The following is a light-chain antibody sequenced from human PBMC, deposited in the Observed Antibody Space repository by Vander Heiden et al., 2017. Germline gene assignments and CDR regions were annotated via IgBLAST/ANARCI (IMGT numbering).Light chain of an antibody. Sequence: QSVLTQPPSVSAAPGQKVSISCSGSSSNIGKNYVSWYQQLPGTAPKLLIYDNNKRPSGIPDRFSGSKSGTSATLGITGLQTGDEADYYCGAWDSNLSAEDYVFGTGTKVTVL. CDR1: SSNIGKNY. CDR2: DNN. CDR3: GAWDSNLSAEDYV. J-gene: IGLJ1*01. V-gene: IGLV1-51*01.